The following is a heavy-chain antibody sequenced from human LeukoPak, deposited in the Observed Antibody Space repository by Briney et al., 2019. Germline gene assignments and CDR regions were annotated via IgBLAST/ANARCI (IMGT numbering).Heavy chain of an antibody. Sequence: PGGSLRLSCAASGFTFDDYGMTWVRQDPGRRLEWVSTVDWSGGRTSYADSVKGRFTISRDNAKNSLFLQMNSLRAEDTALYFCMRSRSYYFDYWGQGTLVTVSS. CDR1: GFTFDDYG. V-gene: IGHV3-20*04. CDR3: MRSRSYYFDY. J-gene: IGHJ4*02. D-gene: IGHD1-26*01. CDR2: VDWSGGRT.